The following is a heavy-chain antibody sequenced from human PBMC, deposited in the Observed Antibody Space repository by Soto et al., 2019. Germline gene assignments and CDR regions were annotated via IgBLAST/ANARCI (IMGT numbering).Heavy chain of an antibody. J-gene: IGHJ4*02. CDR1: GGSISSGGYY. V-gene: IGHV4-31*03. CDR3: ARDSLELLDY. D-gene: IGHD1-7*01. Sequence: SETLSLTCTVSGGSISSGGYYWSWIRQHPGKGLEWIGYIYYSGSTYYNPSLKSRVTISVDTSKNQFPLKLSSVTAADTAVYYCARDSLELLDYWGQGTLVTVSS. CDR2: IYYSGST.